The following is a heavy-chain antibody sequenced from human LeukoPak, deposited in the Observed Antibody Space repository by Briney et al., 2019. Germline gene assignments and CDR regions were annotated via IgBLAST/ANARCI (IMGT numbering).Heavy chain of an antibody. J-gene: IGHJ4*02. Sequence: GGSLRLSCAASGFTFSSYSMNWVRQAPGKGLEWVSSISNSSSYIYYADSVKGRFTISRDNAKNMLYLQMNSLRVDDTAVYYCVRGAPFDYWGQGTLVAVSS. CDR2: ISNSSSYI. D-gene: IGHD1-26*01. V-gene: IGHV3-21*06. CDR3: VRGAPFDY. CDR1: GFTFSSYS.